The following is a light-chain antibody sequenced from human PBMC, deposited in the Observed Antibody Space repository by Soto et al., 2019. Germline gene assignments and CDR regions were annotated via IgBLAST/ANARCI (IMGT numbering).Light chain of an antibody. Sequence: QSVLTQPASVSGSPGQSITISCTGTSSDVGVYNYVSWYQQHPGKAPKLMIYDVSNRPSGVSNRFSGSKSGNTASLTISGLQAEDEADYSCSSYTSSSTLVVFGTGTKLTVL. J-gene: IGLJ1*01. CDR1: SSDVGVYNY. CDR3: SSYTSSSTLVV. CDR2: DVS. V-gene: IGLV2-14*01.